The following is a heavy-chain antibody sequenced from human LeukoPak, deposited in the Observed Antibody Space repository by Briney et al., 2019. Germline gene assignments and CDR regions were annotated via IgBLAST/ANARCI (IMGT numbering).Heavy chain of an antibody. Sequence: SETLSLTCAVYGGSFSGYYWSWIRQPPGKGLEWIGEINHSGSTNYNPSLKSRVTISADTSKNQFSLKLSSMTAADTAVYYCAGRFLEWLLDYWGQGTLVTVSS. CDR3: AGRFLEWLLDY. V-gene: IGHV4-34*01. J-gene: IGHJ4*02. CDR1: GGSFSGYY. D-gene: IGHD3-3*01. CDR2: INHSGST.